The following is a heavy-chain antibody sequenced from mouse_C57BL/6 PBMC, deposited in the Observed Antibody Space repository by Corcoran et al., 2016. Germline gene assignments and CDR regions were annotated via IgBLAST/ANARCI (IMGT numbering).Heavy chain of an antibody. D-gene: IGHD2-1*01. J-gene: IGHJ4*01. CDR2: INTYSGVP. CDR1: GYTFTTYG. CDR3: ARYGNYEAMDY. Sequence: QIQLVQSGPELKKPGETVKISCKASGYTFTTYGMSWVKQAPGKGLKWMGWINTYSGVPTYADDFKGRFAFSLETSASTAYLQINNLKNEDTATYVCARYGNYEAMDYWGQGTSVTVSS. V-gene: IGHV9-3*01.